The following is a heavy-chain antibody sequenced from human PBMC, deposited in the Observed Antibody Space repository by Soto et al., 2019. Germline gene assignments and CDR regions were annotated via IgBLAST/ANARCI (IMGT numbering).Heavy chain of an antibody. D-gene: IGHD3-3*01. V-gene: IGHV1-18*01. CDR1: GYTFTSYG. Sequence: QVQLVQSGAEVKKPGASVKVSCKASGYTFTSYGISWVRQAPGQGLEWMGWISAYNGNTNYAQKLQGRVTMTTDTSTSRAYMELRSVRSDDTAVYYCGRDWLDYDFWSGYYTKPSWFDPWGQGTLVTVSS. CDR3: GRDWLDYDFWSGYYTKPSWFDP. CDR2: ISAYNGNT. J-gene: IGHJ5*02.